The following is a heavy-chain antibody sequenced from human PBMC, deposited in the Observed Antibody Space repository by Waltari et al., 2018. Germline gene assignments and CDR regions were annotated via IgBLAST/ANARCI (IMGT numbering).Heavy chain of an antibody. CDR3: ARDEWLHTPNWFDP. V-gene: IGHV1-69*04. Sequence: QVQLVQSGAEVKKPGSSVKVSCKASGGTFSSAAISWVRQAPGQGLEWMGGIIPILGIANYAQKFQGRVTITADESTSTAYMELSSLRSEDTAVYYCARDEWLHTPNWFDPWGQGTLVTVSS. CDR1: GGTFSSAA. J-gene: IGHJ5*02. D-gene: IGHD5-12*01. CDR2: IIPILGIA.